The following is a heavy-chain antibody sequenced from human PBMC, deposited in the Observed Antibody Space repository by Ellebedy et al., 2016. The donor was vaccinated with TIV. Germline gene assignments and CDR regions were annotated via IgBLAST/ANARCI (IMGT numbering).Heavy chain of an antibody. Sequence: PGGSLRLSCATSGFSFSEYYMSWIRQAPGKGLEWVSSIRSTGSDKYYAESVEGRFTISRDNAQNTLFLQMNSLRAEDTAVYYCSRGRSTPDSWGQGTLVIVSS. J-gene: IGHJ4*02. CDR2: IRSTGSDK. CDR3: SRGRSTPDS. CDR1: GFSFSEYY. V-gene: IGHV3-11*04. D-gene: IGHD2-15*01.